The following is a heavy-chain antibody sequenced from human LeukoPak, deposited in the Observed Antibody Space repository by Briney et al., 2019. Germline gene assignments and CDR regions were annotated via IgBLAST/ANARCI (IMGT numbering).Heavy chain of an antibody. CDR1: GFTFSSYS. CDR2: ISSSSSYI. CDR3: ARAIDFWSGAIYFDY. V-gene: IGHV3-21*01. D-gene: IGHD3-3*01. J-gene: IGHJ4*02. Sequence: GGSLRLSCAASGFTFSSYSMNWVRQAPGKGLEWVSSISSSSSYIYYADSVKGRFTISRDNAKNSLYLQMNSLRAEDTAVYYCARAIDFWSGAIYFDYWGQGTLVTVSS.